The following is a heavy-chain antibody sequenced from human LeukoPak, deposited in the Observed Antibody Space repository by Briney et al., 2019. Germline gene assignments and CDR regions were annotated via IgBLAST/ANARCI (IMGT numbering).Heavy chain of an antibody. J-gene: IGHJ5*02. CDR1: GGSFSGYY. CDR3: ARVPAAISYNWFDP. CDR2: INHSGCT. D-gene: IGHD2-2*01. Sequence: SETLSLTCAVYGGSFSGYYWSWIRQPPGKGLEWIGEINHSGCTNYNPSLKSRVTISVDTSKNQFSLKLSSVTAADTAVYYCARVPAAISYNWFDPWGQGTLVTVSS. V-gene: IGHV4-34*01.